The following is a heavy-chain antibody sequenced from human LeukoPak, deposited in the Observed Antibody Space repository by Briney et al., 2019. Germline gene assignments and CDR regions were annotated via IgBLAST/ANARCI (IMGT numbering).Heavy chain of an antibody. CDR3: ARHSSGFLSYFDY. CDR2: IYYRGST. J-gene: IGHJ4*02. D-gene: IGHD6-19*01. V-gene: IGHV4-59*08. Sequence: SETLSLTCTVSGGSISTYYWSWIRQPPGKGLEWIGYIYYRGSTNYNPSLMSRVTMSVDTSTNQFSLKLTSVTAADTPVYYCARHSSGFLSYFDYWGRGTLVTVSS. CDR1: GGSISTYY.